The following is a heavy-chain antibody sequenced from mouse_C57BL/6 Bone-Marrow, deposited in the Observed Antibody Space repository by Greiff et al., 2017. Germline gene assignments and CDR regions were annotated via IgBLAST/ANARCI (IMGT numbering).Heavy chain of an antibody. D-gene: IGHD2-1*01. CDR1: GYSFTDYT. CDR3: IYYGNYGDY. Sequence: EVQLQQSGPELVKPGASVKISCKASGYSFTDYTMNWVKQSHGKSLEWIGVINPNYGTTSYNQKFKGKATLTVAQSSSTAYMQLNSLTSEDSADYCCIYYGNYGDYWGQGTTLTVSS. CDR2: INPNYGTT. J-gene: IGHJ2*01. V-gene: IGHV1-39*01.